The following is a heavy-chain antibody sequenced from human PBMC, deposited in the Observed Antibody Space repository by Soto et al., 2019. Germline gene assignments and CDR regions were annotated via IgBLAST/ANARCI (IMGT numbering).Heavy chain of an antibody. CDR3: ARVLAARPFDY. J-gene: IGHJ4*02. Sequence: GGSLRLSCAASGFTFSSYAMSWVRQAPGKGLEWVANIKQDGSEKYYVDSVKGRFTISRDNAKNSLYLQMNSLRAEDTAVYYCARVLAARPFDYWGQGTLVTVSS. D-gene: IGHD6-6*01. CDR2: IKQDGSEK. V-gene: IGHV3-7*01. CDR1: GFTFSSYA.